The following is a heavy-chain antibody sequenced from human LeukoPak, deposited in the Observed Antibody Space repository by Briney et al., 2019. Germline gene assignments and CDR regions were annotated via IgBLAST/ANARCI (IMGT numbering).Heavy chain of an antibody. CDR3: ARVGERYKFALIEGRFDP. V-gene: IGHV3-7*01. Sequence: GGSLRLSCAASGFSFSSYWMSWVRQAPGKGLEWVANIRQDGSEKYYLDSVKGRFTISRDNAKDSVHLQMNSLRAEDTAVYYCARVGERYKFALIEGRFDPWGQGTLVTVSS. CDR2: IRQDGSEK. J-gene: IGHJ5*02. CDR1: GFSFSSYW. D-gene: IGHD1-14*01.